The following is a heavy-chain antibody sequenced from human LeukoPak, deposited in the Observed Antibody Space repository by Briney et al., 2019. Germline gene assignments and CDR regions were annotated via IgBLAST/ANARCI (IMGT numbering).Heavy chain of an antibody. CDR1: GGSISSSSYY. D-gene: IGHD3-10*01. V-gene: IGHV4-39*01. Sequence: KPSETLSPTCTVSGGSISSSSYYWGWIRQPPGKGLEWIGSIYYSGSTYYNPSLKSRVTISVDTSKNQFSLKLSSVTAADTAVYYCARHERGSGSYAWGQGTLVTVSS. CDR3: ARHERGSGSYA. J-gene: IGHJ5*02. CDR2: IYYSGST.